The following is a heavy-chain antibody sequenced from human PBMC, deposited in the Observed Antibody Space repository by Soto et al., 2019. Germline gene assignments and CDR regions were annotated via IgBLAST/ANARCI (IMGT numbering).Heavy chain of an antibody. J-gene: IGHJ6*02. CDR2: INTISDT. CDR3: ARGHYSMDV. V-gene: IGHV3-11*03. CDR1: GFMFSDYY. Sequence: GGSLRLSCAASGFMFSDYYMTWIRQTPVRGLEWVAYINTISDTNYADSVRGRFTIYRDNARNSLYLQMNSLRVEDSAVYYCARGHYSMDVWGQGTTVTVSS.